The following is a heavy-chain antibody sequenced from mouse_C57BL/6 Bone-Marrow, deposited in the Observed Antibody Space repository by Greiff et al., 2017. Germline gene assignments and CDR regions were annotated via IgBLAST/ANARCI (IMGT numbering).Heavy chain of an antibody. Sequence: QVQLQQSGPELVKPGASVKISCKASGYAFSSSWMNWVKQRPGKGLEWIGRIYPGDGDTNYNGKFKGKATLTADKSSSTAYMQLSSLTSEDSAVYFCARRELDGYWCQGTTLTVSS. CDR1: GYAFSSSW. J-gene: IGHJ2*01. CDR2: IYPGDGDT. CDR3: ARRELDGY. V-gene: IGHV1-82*01.